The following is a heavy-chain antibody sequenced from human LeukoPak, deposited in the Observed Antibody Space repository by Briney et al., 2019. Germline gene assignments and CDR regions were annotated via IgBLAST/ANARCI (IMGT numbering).Heavy chain of an antibody. Sequence: PSETLSLTCAVYGGSFSGYYWSWVRQPPGKGLEWIGEINHSGSTNYNPSLKSRVTISVDTSKNQFSLKLSSVTAADTAVYYCARVRQQLATQYYYYYYYMDVWGKGTRVTVSS. CDR1: GGSFSGYY. V-gene: IGHV4-34*01. CDR3: ARVRQQLATQYYYYYYYMDV. J-gene: IGHJ6*03. CDR2: INHSGST. D-gene: IGHD6-13*01.